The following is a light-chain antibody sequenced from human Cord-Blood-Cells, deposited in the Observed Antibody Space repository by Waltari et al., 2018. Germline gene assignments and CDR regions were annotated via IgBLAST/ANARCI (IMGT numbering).Light chain of an antibody. V-gene: IGKV1-5*03. CDR1: QIISSW. CDR3: QQYNSYPYT. CDR2: KAS. Sequence: DIQMTQSPSTLSASVGDRVTITCRASQIISSWLAWYQQKPGKAPKLLIYKASSSESGVPSRFSGSGSGTEFTLTISSLQPDDFATYYCQQYNSYPYTFGQGTKLEIK. J-gene: IGKJ2*01.